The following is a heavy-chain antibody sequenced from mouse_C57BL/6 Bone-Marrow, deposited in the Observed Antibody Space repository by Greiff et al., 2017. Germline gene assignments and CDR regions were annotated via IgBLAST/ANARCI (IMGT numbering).Heavy chain of an antibody. J-gene: IGHJ2*01. CDR3: ARDSGTTLLDY. V-gene: IGHV1-69*01. CDR1: GYTFTSYW. D-gene: IGHD4-1*01. Sequence: QVQLQQPGAELVMPGASVKLSCKASGYTFTSYWMHWVKQRPGQGLEWIGEIDPSDSYTNYNQKFKGKSTLTVDKSSSTAYMQLSSLTSEDSAVYYGARDSGTTLLDYWGQGTTLTVSS. CDR2: IDPSDSYT.